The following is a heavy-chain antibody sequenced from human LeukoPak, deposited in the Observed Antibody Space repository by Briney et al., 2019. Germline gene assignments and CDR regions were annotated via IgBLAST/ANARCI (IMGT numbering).Heavy chain of an antibody. V-gene: IGHV4-59*01. Sequence: SETLSLTCTVSGGSIGSYYWSWIRQPPGKGLEWIGYIYYSGSTNYNPSLKSRVTISVDTSKNQFSLKLSSVTAADTAVYYCARDKVVGATDGAFDIWGQGTMVTVSS. D-gene: IGHD1-26*01. CDR1: GGSIGSYY. CDR3: ARDKVVGATDGAFDI. CDR2: IYYSGST. J-gene: IGHJ3*02.